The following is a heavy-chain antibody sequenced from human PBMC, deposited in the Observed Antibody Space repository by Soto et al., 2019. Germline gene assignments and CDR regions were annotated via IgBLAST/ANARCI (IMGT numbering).Heavy chain of an antibody. CDR1: GYSFTSYW. D-gene: IGHD3-22*01. J-gene: IGHJ4*02. CDR2: IYPGDSDT. CDR3: ARIVSSYYDSSGYPDY. Sequence: PGESLKISCKGSGYSFTSYWIGWVRQMPGKDLEWMGIIYPGDSDTRYSPSFQGQVTISADKSISTAYLQWSSLKASDTAMYYCARIVSSYYDSSGYPDYWGQGTLVTVSS. V-gene: IGHV5-51*01.